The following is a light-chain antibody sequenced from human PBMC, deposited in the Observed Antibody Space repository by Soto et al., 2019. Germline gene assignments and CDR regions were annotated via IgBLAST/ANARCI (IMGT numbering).Light chain of an antibody. CDR3: CSYEGIYTSYV. CDR1: SSNVGGYNY. CDR2: DVS. Sequence: QSVLTQPRSVSGSPGQSVTISCTGTSSNVGGYNYVSWYQQHPGKVPKLLIYDVSKRPSGVPDRFSGSKSGNTASLTTSGLQAEDEADYYCCSYEGIYTSYVFGTGTKVTVL. J-gene: IGLJ1*01. V-gene: IGLV2-11*01.